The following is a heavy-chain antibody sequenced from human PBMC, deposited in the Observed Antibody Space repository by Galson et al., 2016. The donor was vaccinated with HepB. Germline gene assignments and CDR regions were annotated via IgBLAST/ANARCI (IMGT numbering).Heavy chain of an antibody. CDR2: ISGSTSYR. CDR3: ARDKGVAPLVHCYFYL. D-gene: IGHD3-3*01. CDR1: GFTFGGHT. Sequence: SLRLSCAASGFTFGGHTMNWVRQAPGKGLEWVSSISGSTSYRYYGDSVKGRFTISRDNARNSLYLQMNSQRDEDTAVYFCARDKGVAPLVHCYFYLWCRCTLVTVSS. J-gene: IGHJ2*01. V-gene: IGHV3-21*01.